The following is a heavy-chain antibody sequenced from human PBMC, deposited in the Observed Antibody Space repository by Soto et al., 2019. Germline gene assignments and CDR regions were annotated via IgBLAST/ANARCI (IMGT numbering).Heavy chain of an antibody. CDR2: IYYSGGT. D-gene: IGHD6-19*01. V-gene: IGHV4-39*01. J-gene: IGHJ4*02. CDR1: GGSISRSDYY. CDR3: ARHGGSGVDY. Sequence: QLQLQESGPGLVKPSETLSLTCTVSGGSISRSDYYWGWIRQPPGKGLEWIGSIYYSGGTYYNPSLKSRFTVSVDTSQNQFSLKLSSVTAADTALYFCARHGGSGVDYWGQGSLVTVSS.